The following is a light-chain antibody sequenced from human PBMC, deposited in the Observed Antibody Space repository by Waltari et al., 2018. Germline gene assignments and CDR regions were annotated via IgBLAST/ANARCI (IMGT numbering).Light chain of an antibody. CDR1: QSIAGD. Sequence: DIRMTQSPSSLSASVGERVTITCRASQSIAGDLNWYQQKPGRPPKLLIYGSSNLHSGVPSRFSGNESGTDFTLTINSVQPEDFATYYCQQTYSVVAGFGQGTKVEIK. CDR2: GSS. CDR3: QQTYSVVAG. V-gene: IGKV1-39*01. J-gene: IGKJ1*01.